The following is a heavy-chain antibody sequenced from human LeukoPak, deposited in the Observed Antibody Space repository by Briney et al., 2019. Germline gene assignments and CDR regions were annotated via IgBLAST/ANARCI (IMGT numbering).Heavy chain of an antibody. CDR2: ISWNSGSI. D-gene: IGHD3-22*01. CDR3: AKAYYYDSTGYYYLDY. V-gene: IGHV3-9*03. Sequence: GGSLRLSCAASGFTFDDYAMHWVRQAPGKGLEWVSGISWNSGSIGYADSVKGRFTISRDNAKNSLYLQMNSLRAEDMALYYCAKAYYYDSTGYYYLDYWGQGTLVTVSS. CDR1: GFTFDDYA. J-gene: IGHJ4*02.